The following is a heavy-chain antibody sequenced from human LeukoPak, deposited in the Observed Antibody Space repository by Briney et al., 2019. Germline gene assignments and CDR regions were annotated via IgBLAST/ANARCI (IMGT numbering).Heavy chain of an antibody. CDR2: IYYSGST. CDR3: ARVPRRYFDY. V-gene: IGHV4-39*07. CDR1: GGSISSSSYY. Sequence: SSETLSLTCTVSGGSISSSSYYWGWIRQPPGKGLEWIGSIYYSGSTYYNPSLKSRVTISVDTSKNQFSLKLSSVTAADTAVYYCARVPRRYFDYWGQGTLVTVSS. J-gene: IGHJ4*02.